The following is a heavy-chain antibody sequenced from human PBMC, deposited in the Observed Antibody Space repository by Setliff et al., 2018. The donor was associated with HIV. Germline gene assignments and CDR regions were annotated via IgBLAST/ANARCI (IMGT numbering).Heavy chain of an antibody. CDR1: GFTFSTYG. CDR3: AKDSSSGYYYYYLDV. CDR2: IRYDGSNK. V-gene: IGHV3-30*02. D-gene: IGHD6-6*01. Sequence: GGSLRLSCVASGFTFSTYGMHWVRQAPGEGLEWVAFIRYDGSNKYYADSVKGRFTISRDKSKNTLYLQMDSLRAEDTAAYYCAKDSSSGYYYYYLDVWGKGTTVTVSS. J-gene: IGHJ6*03.